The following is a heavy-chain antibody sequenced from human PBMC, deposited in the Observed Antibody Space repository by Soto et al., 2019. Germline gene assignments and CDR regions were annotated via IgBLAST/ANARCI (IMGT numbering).Heavy chain of an antibody. J-gene: IGHJ4*02. V-gene: IGHV3-9*01. CDR2: INWNSGSI. CDR3: AKAEDGYYTSGIAS. Sequence: GGSLRLSCSGSGYIFGNYAILWVRQAPGEGLEWVSGINWNSGSIGYADSVKGRFTISRDNAKNSLYLQMNSLRADDTALYYCAKAEDGYYTSGIASWGQGTLVTVSS. D-gene: IGHD3-10*01. CDR1: GYIFGNYA.